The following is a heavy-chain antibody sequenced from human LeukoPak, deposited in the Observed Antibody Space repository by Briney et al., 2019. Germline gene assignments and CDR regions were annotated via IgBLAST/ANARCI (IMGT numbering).Heavy chain of an antibody. CDR3: ARLWQLAPDY. CDR1: GGSISSSSYY. V-gene: IGHV4-39*01. D-gene: IGHD6-6*01. CDR2: IYYSGST. Sequence: SGTLSLTCTVSGGSISSSSYYWGWIRQPPGKGLEWIGSIYYSGSTYYNPSLKSRVTISVDTSKNQFSLKLSSVTAADTAVYYCARLWQLAPDYWGQGTLVTVSS. J-gene: IGHJ4*02.